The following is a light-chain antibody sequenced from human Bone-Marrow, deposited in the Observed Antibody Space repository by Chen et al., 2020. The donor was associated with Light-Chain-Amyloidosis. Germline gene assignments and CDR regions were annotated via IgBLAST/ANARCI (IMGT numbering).Light chain of an antibody. CDR3: CSYAGSSTWV. Sequence: QSALTQPASVSGSPGQSITISCTGTSSDVGSYNLVSWYQQHPGNAPKLMLYEVSKRPSGVSNRFSGSKSGNTASLTISGLQAEDEADYYCCSYAGSSTWVFGGGTKLTVL. J-gene: IGLJ3*02. V-gene: IGLV2-23*02. CDR1: SSDVGSYNL. CDR2: EVS.